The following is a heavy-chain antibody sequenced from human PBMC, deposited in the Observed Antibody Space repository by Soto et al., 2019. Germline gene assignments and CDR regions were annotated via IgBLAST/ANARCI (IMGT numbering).Heavy chain of an antibody. D-gene: IGHD6-6*01. CDR3: AKYRSIAARSNCFDP. Sequence: PGGSLRLPCAASGFTFSSYAMSWVRQAPGKGLEWVSAISGSGGSTYYADSVKGRFTISRDNSKNTLYLQMNSLRAEDTAVYYCAKYRSIAARSNCFDPWGQGTLVTVSS. V-gene: IGHV3-23*01. CDR1: GFTFSSYA. J-gene: IGHJ5*02. CDR2: ISGSGGST.